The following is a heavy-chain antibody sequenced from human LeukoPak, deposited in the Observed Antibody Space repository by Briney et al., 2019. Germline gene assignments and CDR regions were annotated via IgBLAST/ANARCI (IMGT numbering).Heavy chain of an antibody. J-gene: IGHJ3*02. CDR3: ARITVGVGAFDI. CDR2: IYHSAST. D-gene: IGHD3-22*01. Sequence: SETLSLTCAVSGGSISSSNWWSWVRQPPGKGLEWIGEIYHSASTNYNPSLKSPVTISVDKSKNQFSLKLSSVTAADTAVYYCARITVGVGAFDIWGQGTMVTVSS. CDR1: GGSISSSNW. V-gene: IGHV4-4*02.